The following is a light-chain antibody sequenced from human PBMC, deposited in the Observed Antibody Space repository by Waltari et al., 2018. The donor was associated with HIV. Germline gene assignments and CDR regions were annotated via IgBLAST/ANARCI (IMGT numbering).Light chain of an antibody. V-gene: IGKV3-20*01. CDR2: GAS. Sequence: EIVLTQSPGTLSLSPGERATLSCRASQSVSSSYLAWYQRKPGQAPRLLIYGASSRATGIPDRFSGSGSGTDFTLTISRLEPEDFAVYYCQLRDTFGQGTKLEIK. CDR3: QLRDT. J-gene: IGKJ2*01. CDR1: QSVSSSY.